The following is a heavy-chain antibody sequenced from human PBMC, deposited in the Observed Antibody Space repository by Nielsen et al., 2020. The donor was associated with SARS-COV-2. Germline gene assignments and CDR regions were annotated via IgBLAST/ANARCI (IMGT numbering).Heavy chain of an antibody. Sequence: GGSLRLSCAASGFTFSSYSMNWVRQAPGKGLEWVAVIWYDGSNKYYADSVKGRFTISRDNSKNTLYLQMNSLRAEDTAVYYCARGQMATIRLSDYWGQGTLVTVSS. V-gene: IGHV3-33*08. CDR2: IWYDGSNK. D-gene: IGHD5-24*01. CDR3: ARGQMATIRLSDY. J-gene: IGHJ4*02. CDR1: GFTFSSYS.